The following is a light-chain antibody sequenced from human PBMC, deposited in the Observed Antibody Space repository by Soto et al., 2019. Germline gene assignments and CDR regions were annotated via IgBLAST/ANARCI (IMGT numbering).Light chain of an antibody. V-gene: IGLV2-11*01. CDR1: SSDVGGYNY. CDR2: DVS. CDR3: SSYAGSYTFYV. Sequence: QSVLTQPRSVSGSPGQSVTISCTGTSSDVGGYNYVSWYQQHPGKAPKLMIYDVSKRPSGVPDRFSGPKSGNTASLTISGLQAEDEADYYCSSYAGSYTFYVFGTGTKVTVL. J-gene: IGLJ1*01.